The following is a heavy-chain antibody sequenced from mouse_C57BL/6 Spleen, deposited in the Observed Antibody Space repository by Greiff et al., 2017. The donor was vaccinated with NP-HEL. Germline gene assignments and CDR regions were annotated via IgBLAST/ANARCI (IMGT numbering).Heavy chain of an antibody. D-gene: IGHD1-1*01. J-gene: IGHJ1*03. CDR1: GFTFTDYY. V-gene: IGHV7-3*01. CDR3: ARYYYGSSPRYFDV. CDR2: IRNKANGYTT. Sequence: DVHLVESGGGLVQPGGSLSLSCAASGFTFTDYYMSWVRQPPGKALEWLGFIRNKANGYTTEYSASVKGRFTISRDNSQSILYLQMNALRAEDSATYYCARYYYGSSPRYFDVWGTGTTVTVSS.